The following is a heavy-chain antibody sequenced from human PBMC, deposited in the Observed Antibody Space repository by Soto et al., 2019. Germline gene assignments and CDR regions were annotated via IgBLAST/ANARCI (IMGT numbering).Heavy chain of an antibody. Sequence: SETLSLTCNMSGDSYSISTYSWSWIRQPPGKALQWIGFIYKSGVTSYNPSLASRVSISLDRSNNQCSLKLKSVTAADTAVYFCAGMPYTSGLRFDPWGPGTLVTVSS. CDR1: GDSYSISTYS. CDR2: IYKSGVT. J-gene: IGHJ5*02. D-gene: IGHD6-19*01. CDR3: AGMPYTSGLRFDP. V-gene: IGHV4-30-2*01.